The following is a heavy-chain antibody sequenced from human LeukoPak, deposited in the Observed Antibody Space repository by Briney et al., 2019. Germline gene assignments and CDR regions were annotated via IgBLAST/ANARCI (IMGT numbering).Heavy chain of an antibody. J-gene: IGHJ4*02. CDR1: GYTFTNYY. CDR2: IDPNTGGT. D-gene: IGHD6-13*01. CDR3: ARLSSSWYFSFDY. Sequence: ASVRVSCKTSGYTFTNYYIHWVRQAPGQGLEWMGWIDPNTGGTKYAQRFQGRVTTTKDTSISTAFMELSRLNSDDTAVYYCARLSSSWYFSFDYWGQGTLVTVSS. V-gene: IGHV1-2*02.